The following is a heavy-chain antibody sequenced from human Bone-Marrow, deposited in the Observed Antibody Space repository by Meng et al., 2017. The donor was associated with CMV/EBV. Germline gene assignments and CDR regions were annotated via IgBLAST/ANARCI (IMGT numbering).Heavy chain of an antibody. CDR2: IIPILGIA. D-gene: IGHD6-6*01. V-gene: IGHV1-69*10. CDR1: GDTFSSYA. Sequence: SVKVSCKASGDTFSSYAISWVRQAPGQGLEWMGGIIPILGIANYAQKFQGRVTITADKSTSTAYMELSSLRSEDTAVYYCARIKRGGIAARPGPAGGLYYWGQGTLVTVSS. J-gene: IGHJ4*02. CDR3: ARIKRGGIAARPGPAGGLYY.